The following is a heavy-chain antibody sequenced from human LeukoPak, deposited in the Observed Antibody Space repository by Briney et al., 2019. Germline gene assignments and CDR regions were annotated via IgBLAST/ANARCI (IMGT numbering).Heavy chain of an antibody. CDR1: GYTFTSYG. J-gene: IGHJ5*02. CDR2: ISAYNGNT. Sequence: AAVKVSCKASGYTFTSYGISWVRQAPGPGLEWMGWISAYNGNTNYAQKLQGRVTMTTDTSTSTAYMELRSLRSDDTAVYYCAREYSSSWYGNNWFDPWGQGTLVTVSS. D-gene: IGHD6-13*01. V-gene: IGHV1-18*01. CDR3: AREYSSSWYGNNWFDP.